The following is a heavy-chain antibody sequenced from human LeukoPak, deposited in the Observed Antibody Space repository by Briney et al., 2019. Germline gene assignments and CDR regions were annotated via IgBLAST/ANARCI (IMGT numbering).Heavy chain of an antibody. CDR2: ISSSSSYI. V-gene: IGHV3-21*01. CDR3: ARAQYSSSSWGIDY. Sequence: GGSLRLSSAASGFTFSSYSMNWVRQAPGKGLEWVASISSSSSYIYYADSVKGRFTISRDNAKNSLYLQMNSLRAEDTAVYYCARAQYSSSSWGIDYWGQGTLVTVSS. J-gene: IGHJ4*02. CDR1: GFTFSSYS. D-gene: IGHD6-6*01.